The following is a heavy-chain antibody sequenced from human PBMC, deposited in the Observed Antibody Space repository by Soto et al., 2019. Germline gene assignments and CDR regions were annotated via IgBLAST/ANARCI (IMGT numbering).Heavy chain of an antibody. V-gene: IGHV4-34*01. J-gene: IGHJ6*02. CDR2: INHSGST. CDR1: GGSFSGYY. CDR3: ARGPRGYSYGYYYYYGMDV. Sequence: SETLSLTCAVYGGSFSGYYWSWIRQPPGKGLEWIGEINHSGSTNYNPSLKSRVTISVDTSKNQFSLKLSSVTAADTAVYYCARGPRGYSYGYYYYYGMDVWGQGTTVTVSS. D-gene: IGHD5-18*01.